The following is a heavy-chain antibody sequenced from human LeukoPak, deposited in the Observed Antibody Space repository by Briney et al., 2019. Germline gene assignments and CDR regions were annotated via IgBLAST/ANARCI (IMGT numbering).Heavy chain of an antibody. Sequence: GGSLRLSCAASGFTFSNYWVHWVRQAPGKGLVWVSRINRDGSTTKYADSVKGRFPVSRDNAKNTLNLQMNSLRAEDTAVYYCARDKKSGESSEIDYWGQGTLVTVSS. D-gene: IGHD3-10*01. CDR3: ARDKKSGESSEIDY. CDR1: GFTFSNYW. J-gene: IGHJ4*02. V-gene: IGHV3-74*03. CDR2: INRDGSTT.